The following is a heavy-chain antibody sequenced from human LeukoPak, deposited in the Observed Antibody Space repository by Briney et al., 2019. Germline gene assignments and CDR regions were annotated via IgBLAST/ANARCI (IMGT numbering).Heavy chain of an antibody. CDR1: GFTFSSYS. Sequence: TGGSLRLSCAASGFTFSSYSMNWVRQAPGKGLEWVSSISSSSSYIYYADSVKGRFTISRDNAKNSLYLQMNSLRAKDTAVYYCARFDYYGSGSYSEYGNYYYYGMDVWGQGTTVTVSS. J-gene: IGHJ6*02. V-gene: IGHV3-21*01. D-gene: IGHD3-10*01. CDR3: ARFDYYGSGSYSEYGNYYYYGMDV. CDR2: ISSSSSYI.